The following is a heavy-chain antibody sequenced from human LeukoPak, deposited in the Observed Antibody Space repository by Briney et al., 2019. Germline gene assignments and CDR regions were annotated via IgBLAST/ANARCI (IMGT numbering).Heavy chain of an antibody. CDR1: GFDFDDYG. V-gene: IGHV3-21*01. Sequence: PGRSLRLSCAASGFDFDDYGMNWVRQAPGKGLEWVSSISSSSSYIYYADSVKGRFTISRDNAKNSLYLQMNSLRAEDTAVYYCARWEMATIKYFQHWGQGTLVTASS. J-gene: IGHJ1*01. CDR3: ARWEMATIKYFQH. D-gene: IGHD5-24*01. CDR2: ISSSSSYI.